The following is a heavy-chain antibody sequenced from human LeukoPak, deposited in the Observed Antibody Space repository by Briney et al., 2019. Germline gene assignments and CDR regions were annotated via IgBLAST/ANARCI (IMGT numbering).Heavy chain of an antibody. CDR3: ARDSRRGELLTLFDP. CDR2: ISGSSSYI. CDR1: GFTFSSYS. J-gene: IGHJ5*02. D-gene: IGHD1-26*01. V-gene: IGHV3-21*01. Sequence: GGSLRLSCAASGFTFSSYSMNWVRQAPGKGLEWVSSISGSSSYIYYADSVKGRFTISRDNAKNSLYLQMNSLRAEDTAVYYCARDSRRGELLTLFDPWGQGTLVTVSS.